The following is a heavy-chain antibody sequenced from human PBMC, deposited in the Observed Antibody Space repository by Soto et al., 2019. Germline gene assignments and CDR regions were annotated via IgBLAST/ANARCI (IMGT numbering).Heavy chain of an antibody. D-gene: IGHD2-8*01. Sequence: SVKVSCNASGGTFSSYAISWVRQAPGQGLEWMGGIIPIFGTANYAQKFQGRVTITADESTSTAYMELSSLRSEDTAVYYCARYPWGYCTNGVCSRHYYYGMDVWGQGTTVTVSS. V-gene: IGHV1-69*13. J-gene: IGHJ6*02. CDR1: GGTFSSYA. CDR2: IIPIFGTA. CDR3: ARYPWGYCTNGVCSRHYYYGMDV.